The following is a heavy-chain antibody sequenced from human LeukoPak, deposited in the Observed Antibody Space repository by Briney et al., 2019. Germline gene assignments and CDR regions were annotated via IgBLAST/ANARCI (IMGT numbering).Heavy chain of an antibody. CDR1: GYTFTSYY. Sequence: ASVKVSCKASGYTFTSYYMHWVRQAPGQGLEWMGIINPSGGSTSYAQKFQGRVTMTRDTSISTAYMELSRLRSDDTAVYYCARDIDYYDDYWGQGTLVTVSS. D-gene: IGHD3-22*01. V-gene: IGHV1-46*01. J-gene: IGHJ4*02. CDR3: ARDIDYYDDY. CDR2: INPSGGST.